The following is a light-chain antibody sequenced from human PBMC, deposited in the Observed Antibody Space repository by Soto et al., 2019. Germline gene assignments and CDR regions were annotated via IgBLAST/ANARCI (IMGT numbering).Light chain of an antibody. CDR1: QGIRDE. CDR3: LQDYDYPRT. J-gene: IGKJ1*01. Sequence: AIQMTQSPSSLPASVGDRVTITCRASQGIRDELGWYQQKAGKAPNLLISAASRLQSGVPSRFSGRGSGTDFTLTISSLQPEDFATYYCLQDYDYPRTFGQGTKVDIK. CDR2: AAS. V-gene: IGKV1-6*01.